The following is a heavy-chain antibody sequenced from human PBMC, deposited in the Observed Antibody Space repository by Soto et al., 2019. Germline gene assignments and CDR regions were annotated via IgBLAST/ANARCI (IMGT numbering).Heavy chain of an antibody. V-gene: IGHV1-18*01. CDR2: INPHNGIT. CDR3: ATGGRYSFDY. Sequence: QVQLVQSGAEVKKPGASVKVSCKASGYTFTSYGISWVRQAPGQGLERMGWINPHNGITDYAQNLQGRVTMTTDTSTSTAYLELRSLRPDDTAVYFCATGGRYSFDYWGQGTLVTVSS. J-gene: IGHJ4*02. CDR1: GYTFTSYG. D-gene: IGHD2-8*02.